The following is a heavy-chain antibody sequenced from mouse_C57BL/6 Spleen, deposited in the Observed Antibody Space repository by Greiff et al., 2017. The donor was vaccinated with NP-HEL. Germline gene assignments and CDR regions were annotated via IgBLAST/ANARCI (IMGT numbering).Heavy chain of an antibody. J-gene: IGHJ4*01. V-gene: IGHV5-17*01. Sequence: EVKLMESGGGLVKPGGSLKLSCAASGFTFSDYGMHWVRQAPEKGLEWVAYISSGSSTIYYADTVKGRFTISRYNAKNTLFLQMTSLRSEDTAMYYCARGSNYDNYYAMDYWGQGTSGTVSS. CDR3: ARGSNYDNYYAMDY. CDR2: ISSGSSTI. D-gene: IGHD2-5*01. CDR1: GFTFSDYG.